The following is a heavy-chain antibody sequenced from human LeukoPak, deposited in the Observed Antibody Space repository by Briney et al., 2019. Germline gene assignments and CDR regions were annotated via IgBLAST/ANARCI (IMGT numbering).Heavy chain of an antibody. Sequence: SETLSLTCAVYGGSFSGYYWSWIRQPPGKGLEWIGEINHSGSTNYNPSLKSRVTISVDTSKNQFSLKLSSVTAADTAVYYCASLKGITMIVSDYWGQGTLVTVSS. J-gene: IGHJ4*02. CDR2: INHSGST. D-gene: IGHD3-22*01. V-gene: IGHV4-34*01. CDR3: ASLKGITMIVSDY. CDR1: GGSFSGYY.